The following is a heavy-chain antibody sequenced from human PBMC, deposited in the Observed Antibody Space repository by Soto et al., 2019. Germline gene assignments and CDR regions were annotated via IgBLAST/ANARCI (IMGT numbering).Heavy chain of an antibody. D-gene: IGHD6-19*01. CDR2: ISAYNGNT. CDR3: AREAWGIAVADYYYMDV. J-gene: IGHJ6*03. Sequence: QVQLVQSGAEVKKPGASVKVSCKASGYTFTSYGISWVRQAPGQGLEWMGWISAYNGNTNYAQKLQGRVTLTTDTSTSTAYMELRSLRSDDTAVYYCAREAWGIAVADYYYMDVWGKGTTVTVSS. V-gene: IGHV1-18*01. CDR1: GYTFTSYG.